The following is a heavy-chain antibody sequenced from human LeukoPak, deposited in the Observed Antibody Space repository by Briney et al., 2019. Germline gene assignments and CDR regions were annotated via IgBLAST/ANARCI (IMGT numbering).Heavy chain of an antibody. J-gene: IGHJ2*01. CDR1: GFTFSSYG. CDR2: ISYDGSNE. V-gene: IGHV3-30*18. Sequence: GGSLRLSCVASGFTFSSYGMHWVRQAPGKGLEWVAFISYDGSNENIADSVKGRFIISRDNSKNTLYLQMNSLRAEDTAVYYCAKDRTVGASYWYFDLWGRGTLVTVSS. CDR3: AKDRTVGASYWYFDL. D-gene: IGHD1-26*01.